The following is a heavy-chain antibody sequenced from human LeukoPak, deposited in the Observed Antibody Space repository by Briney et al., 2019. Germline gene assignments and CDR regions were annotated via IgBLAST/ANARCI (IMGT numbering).Heavy chain of an antibody. D-gene: IGHD2-15*01. CDR3: AXAGXDGSRMGFGP. Sequence: PGGSLRLSCADSGFTFSRYWMHWVRQTPGKGLVWVPCISADGSVTRYADSVKGRFTISRDNTKSTLYLQMHSLRAEDTAVYYCAXAGXDGSRMGFGPWGQGTLVTVSS. CDR1: GFTFSRYW. V-gene: IGHV3-74*01. CDR2: ISADGSVT. J-gene: IGHJ5*02.